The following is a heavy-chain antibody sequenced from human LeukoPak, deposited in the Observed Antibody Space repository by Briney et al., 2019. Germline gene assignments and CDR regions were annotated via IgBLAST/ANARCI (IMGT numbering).Heavy chain of an antibody. D-gene: IGHD4-17*01. Sequence: SETLSLTCTVSGGSTSSDYWSWIRQSPGKGLEWVGYVYNSGDTGKNPSLKSRVTILLDTSKNQCSLKLSSVTAADTAVYYCARDNYGDYLPAGFDPWGQGTLVTVSS. V-gene: IGHV4-59*12. J-gene: IGHJ5*02. CDR3: ARDNYGDYLPAGFDP. CDR2: VYNSGDT. CDR1: GGSTSSDY.